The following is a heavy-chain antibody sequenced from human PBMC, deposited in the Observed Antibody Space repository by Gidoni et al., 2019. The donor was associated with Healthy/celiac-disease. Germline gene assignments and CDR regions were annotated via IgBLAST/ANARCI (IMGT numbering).Heavy chain of an antibody. CDR2: IYSGGST. CDR3: ARDYYDSSGYLGDYYYYYMDV. CDR1: GFTVSSNY. D-gene: IGHD3-22*01. V-gene: IGHV3-53*02. J-gene: IGHJ6*03. Sequence: EVQLVETGGGLIQPGGSLRLSCAASGFTVSSNYMSWVRQAPGKGLEWVSVIYSGGSTYYADSVKGRFTISRDNSKNTLYLQMNSLRAEDTAVYYCARDYYDSSGYLGDYYYYYMDVWGKGTTVTVSS.